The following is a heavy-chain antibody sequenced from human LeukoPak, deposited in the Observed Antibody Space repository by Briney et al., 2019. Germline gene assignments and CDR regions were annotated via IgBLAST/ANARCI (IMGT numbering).Heavy chain of an antibody. CDR2: VSGSGGNI. J-gene: IGHJ4*02. Sequence: GGSLRLSCAASGFTFSSYTMSWVRQAPGKGLEWVSGVSGSGGNIHYADSVKGRFTISRDNSKNTLYLQMNSLRAEDTAVYYCAASLPNIVVVPATKGPFGYWGQGALVSVSS. D-gene: IGHD2-2*01. CDR3: AASLPNIVVVPATKGPFGY. CDR1: GFTFSSYT. V-gene: IGHV3-23*01.